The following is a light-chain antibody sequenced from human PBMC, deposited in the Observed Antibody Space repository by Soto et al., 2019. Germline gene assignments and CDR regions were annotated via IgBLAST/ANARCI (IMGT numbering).Light chain of an antibody. CDR3: QQYYNYPWA. CDR1: QTISSE. V-gene: IGKV1-6*01. J-gene: IGKJ1*01. Sequence: ALQIAQSPSSLSGSVGDQVTITCRASQTISSELGWYQQKPGTAPKLLIYAASSLQGGVPSRFSGSGSGTDFTLTISSLQPEDFATYYCQQYYNYPWAFGQGTKVDIK. CDR2: AAS.